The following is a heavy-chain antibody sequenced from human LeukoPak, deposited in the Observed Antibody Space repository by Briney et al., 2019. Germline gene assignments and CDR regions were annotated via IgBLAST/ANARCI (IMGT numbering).Heavy chain of an antibody. D-gene: IGHD4-17*01. J-gene: IGHJ4*02. CDR1: GGSFSDHY. Sequence: SETLSLTCAVYGGSFSDHYWSWIRQPPGKGLEWIGEINHSGSTYYNPSLKSRVTISVDTSKNQFSLKLSSVTAADTAMYYCASRVGTVTTANFDYWGQGTLVTVSS. CDR2: INHSGST. CDR3: ASRVGTVTTANFDY. V-gene: IGHV4-34*01.